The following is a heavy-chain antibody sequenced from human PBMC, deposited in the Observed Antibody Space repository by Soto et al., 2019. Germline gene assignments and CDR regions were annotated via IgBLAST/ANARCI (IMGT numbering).Heavy chain of an antibody. CDR1: GFSVTTNG. CDR3: TGEVASGY. V-gene: IGHV3-30*03. CDR2: ISRDGATK. Sequence: QVQLVESGGGVVQPGRSLRLSCADSGFSVTTNGMHWVRQAPGKGLEWVAVISRDGATKFYADSVKGRFTISKDNSGNTLFLEMNRLRGDDMAVYYCTGEVASGYWGQGALVTVSS. J-gene: IGHJ4*02. D-gene: IGHD2-8*02.